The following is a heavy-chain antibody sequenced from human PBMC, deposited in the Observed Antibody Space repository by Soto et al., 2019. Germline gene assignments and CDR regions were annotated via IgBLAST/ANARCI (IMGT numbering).Heavy chain of an antibody. CDR2: IYPGDSDT. CDR3: ARGGIWTGYWSNWFGP. J-gene: IGHJ5*02. D-gene: IGHD3-9*01. Sequence: GESLKISCKGSGYSFTSYWIGWVRQMPGKGLEWMGIIYPGDSDTRYSPSFQGQVTISADKSISTAYLQWSSLKASDTAMYYCARGGIWTGYWSNWFGPWGQGTLVTVTS. V-gene: IGHV5-51*01. CDR1: GYSFTSYW.